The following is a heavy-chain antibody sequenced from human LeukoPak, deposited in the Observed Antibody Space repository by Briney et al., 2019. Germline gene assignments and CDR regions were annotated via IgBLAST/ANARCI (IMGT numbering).Heavy chain of an antibody. Sequence: MSSETLSLTCTVSGGSISSYYWSWIRQPPGKGLEWIGSIYYSGNTYYNASLKSQVSISIDTSKNQFSLKLTSVTAADTAVYYCARGRKYTSGYRVTELGSGYSDYWGQGTLVTVSS. CDR3: ARGRKYTSGYRVTELGSGYSDY. D-gene: IGHD5-18*01. V-gene: IGHV4-59*01. CDR2: IYYSGNT. CDR1: GGSISSYY. J-gene: IGHJ4*02.